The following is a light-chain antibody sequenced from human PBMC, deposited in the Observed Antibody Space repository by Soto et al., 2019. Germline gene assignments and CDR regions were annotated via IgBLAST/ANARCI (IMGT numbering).Light chain of an antibody. CDR1: SSSIGSNY. CDR2: RNN. V-gene: IGLV1-47*01. CDR3: ATWDDSLSNYV. Sequence: QSVLTQPPSASGTPGQRVTISCSGSSSSIGSNYVYWYQHLTGTAPKLLIYRNNQRPSGVPDRFSGSKSGTSASLAISGLRSEDEADYYCATWDDSLSNYVFGTATKVTVL. J-gene: IGLJ1*01.